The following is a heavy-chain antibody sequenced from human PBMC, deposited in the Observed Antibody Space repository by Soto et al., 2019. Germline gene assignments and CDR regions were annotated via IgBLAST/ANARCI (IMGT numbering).Heavy chain of an antibody. J-gene: IGHJ3*02. D-gene: IGHD3-16*01. CDR2: MWYDGTNK. V-gene: IGHV3-33*01. CDR1: GFTFRIYS. CDR3: ARDATFGTKGGSFDI. Sequence: PGGSLRLSCAASGFTFRIYSMNWVRQSPGKGLEWVAVMWYDGTNKYYGESVKGRFTISRDNSENTLYLQMNSLGVEDTAVYYCARDATFGTKGGSFDIWGHGTLVTVSS.